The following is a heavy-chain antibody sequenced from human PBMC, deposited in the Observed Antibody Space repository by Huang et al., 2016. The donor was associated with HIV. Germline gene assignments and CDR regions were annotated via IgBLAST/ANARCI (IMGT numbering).Heavy chain of an antibody. V-gene: IGHV3-21*01. Sequence: EVQLVDSGGGLVKPGGSLRLSCAASGFSLDSFNMFWVRQTPAMGLQWVASISPSRSFIEYADSVKGRFSISRDNAKNSLYLQMNSLRGEDTAVYYCVKDRGQQLSPFDSWGQGTLVTVSS. CDR1: GFSLDSFN. J-gene: IGHJ4*02. CDR2: ISPSRSFI. D-gene: IGHD6-13*01. CDR3: VKDRGQQLSPFDS.